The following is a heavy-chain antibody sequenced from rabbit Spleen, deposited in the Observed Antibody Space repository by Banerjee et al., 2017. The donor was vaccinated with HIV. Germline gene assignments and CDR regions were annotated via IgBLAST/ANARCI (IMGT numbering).Heavy chain of an antibody. CDR1: GFSLNSGYD. D-gene: IGHD2-1*01. Sequence: QSLEESGGGLVKPGASLTLTCKASGFSLNSGYDMCWVRQGPGKGLEWITSIYAGSSGATYSATWAKGRFTISKTSSTTVTLQLNSLTAADTATYFCARALATMTMGPDLWGQGTLVTVS. J-gene: IGHJ4*01. V-gene: IGHV1S40*01. CDR2: IYAGSSGAT. CDR3: ARALATMTMGPDL.